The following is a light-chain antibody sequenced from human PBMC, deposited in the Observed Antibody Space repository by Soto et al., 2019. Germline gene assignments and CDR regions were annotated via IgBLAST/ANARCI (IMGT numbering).Light chain of an antibody. CDR1: QILYNF. J-gene: IGKJ4*01. V-gene: IGKV3-11*01. CDR2: DAF. CDR3: QHRTTWPMT. Sequence: DIVLTQAPATLSLSPGERATLSCRASQILYNFLAWYQLRPGQVPRLLISDAFNRATGVPARFSGSGSGTAFTLTSDNVEAEDAAFYFCQHRTTWPMTFGGGTKVDI.